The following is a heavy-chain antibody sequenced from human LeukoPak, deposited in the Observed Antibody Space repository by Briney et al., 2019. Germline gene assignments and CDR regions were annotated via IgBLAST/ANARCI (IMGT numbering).Heavy chain of an antibody. Sequence: SETLSLTCTVSGGSISSYYWSWIRQPPGKRLEWIGYIYYSGSTNYNPSLKSRVTISVDTSKNQFSLKLSSVTAADTAVYYCAKEISAYTADGALDYWGQGTTVTVSS. CDR2: IYYSGST. J-gene: IGHJ4*03. CDR1: GGSISSYY. CDR3: AKEISAYTADGALDY. D-gene: IGHD5-18*01. V-gene: IGHV4-59*01.